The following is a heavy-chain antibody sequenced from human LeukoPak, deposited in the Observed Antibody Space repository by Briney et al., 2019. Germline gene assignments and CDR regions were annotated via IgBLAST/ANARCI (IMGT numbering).Heavy chain of an antibody. Sequence: GGSLRLSCVASGFSFGRHAMNWVRQAPGKGLEWVSSIFDSGAPSYYADSVKGRFTISRDNSKNTLYAQMESLRVEDTAMYYCTKAVGGGRDAYDIWGQGTMVTVSS. V-gene: IGHV3-23*01. CDR2: IFDSGAPS. J-gene: IGHJ3*02. CDR3: TKAVGGGRDAYDI. D-gene: IGHD3-16*01. CDR1: GFSFGRHA.